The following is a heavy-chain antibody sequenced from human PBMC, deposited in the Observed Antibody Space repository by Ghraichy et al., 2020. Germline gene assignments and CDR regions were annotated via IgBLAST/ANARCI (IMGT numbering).Heavy chain of an antibody. CDR1: GFTFSSYA. CDR2: ISGSGGST. V-gene: IGHV3-23*01. D-gene: IGHD4-17*01. CDR3: AKSFRNTVTTGY. J-gene: IGHJ4*02. Sequence: GSLRLSCAASGFTFSSYAMSWVRQAPGKGLEWVSAISGSGGSTYYADSVKGRFTISRDNSKNTLYLQMNSLRAEDTAVYYCAKSFRNTVTTGYWGQGTLVTVSS.